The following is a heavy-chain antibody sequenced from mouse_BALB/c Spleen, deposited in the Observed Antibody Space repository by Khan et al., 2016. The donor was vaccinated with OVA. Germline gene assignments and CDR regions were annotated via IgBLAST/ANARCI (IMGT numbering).Heavy chain of an antibody. J-gene: IGHJ2*01. CDR2: IYPGTDNT. V-gene: IGHV1S132*01. CDR3: AREEPLYYFAY. Sequence: VQLQESGAELMRPGASVKLSCKTSGYIFTSYWIHWVKQRPGQGLEWIARIYPGTDNTYYNEKFKDKATLTADKSSTTAYMQLSSLKSEDSAVYFCAREEPLYYFAYWGQGTTLTVSA. D-gene: IGHD6-1*01. CDR1: GYIFTSYW.